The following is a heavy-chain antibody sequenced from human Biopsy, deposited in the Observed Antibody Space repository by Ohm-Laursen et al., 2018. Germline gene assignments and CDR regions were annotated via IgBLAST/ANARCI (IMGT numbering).Heavy chain of an antibody. J-gene: IGHJ2*01. V-gene: IGHV4-59*12. CDR2: VYYTGST. D-gene: IGHD3-22*01. CDR1: GDSISSYY. Sequence: SDALSLTRTVSGDSISSYYWRWTRQPSGKGLEWIGYVYYTGSTDFNPSLQSRVTISVDTSKNHFSLRLRSVTPADTAIYYCARDRGYFSDRTVPGYFDLWGRGTLVTVSS. CDR3: ARDRGYFSDRTVPGYFDL.